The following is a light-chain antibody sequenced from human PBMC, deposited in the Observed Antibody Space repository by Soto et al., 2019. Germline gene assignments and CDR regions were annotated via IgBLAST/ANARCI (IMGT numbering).Light chain of an antibody. CDR1: QSINTY. CDR3: QQTYSTPWT. CDR2: AAS. V-gene: IGKV1-39*01. J-gene: IGKJ1*01. Sequence: DIQMTQSPSSLSASVGDRVTITCRASQSINTYLNWYQQKPGTAPKLLIYAASSLQSGVPSRFSGSGYGTDFTLTIRSLQPEVFATYYCQQTYSTPWTFGHGTKVEIK.